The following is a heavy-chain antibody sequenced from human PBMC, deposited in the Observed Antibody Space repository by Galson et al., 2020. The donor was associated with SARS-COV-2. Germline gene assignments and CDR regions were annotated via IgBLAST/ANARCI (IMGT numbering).Heavy chain of an antibody. J-gene: IGHJ4*02. CDR2: ISAQTGNT. CDR1: GYTFRSYG. CDR3: ARDRLGYCTGGVCYRRDY. V-gene: IGHV1-18*01. Sequence: ASVKVSCMASGYTFRSYGVRWARQAPGQGLAWMGWISAQTGNTNYAQNLQGRVTLPTDKSTRTAYMERRSLRSDDTAVYYCARDRLGYCTGGVCYRRDYWGQGTLVTVSS. D-gene: IGHD2-8*02.